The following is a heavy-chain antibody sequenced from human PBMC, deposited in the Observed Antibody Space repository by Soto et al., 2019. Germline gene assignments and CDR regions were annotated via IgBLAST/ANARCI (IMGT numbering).Heavy chain of an antibody. CDR1: GFTFSSYA. CDR3: AKDRSSGWFLGDRDAFDI. CDR2: ISGSGGST. D-gene: IGHD6-19*01. J-gene: IGHJ3*02. Sequence: EVQLLESGGGLVQPGGSLRLSCAASGFTFSSYAMSWVRQAPGKGLEWVSAISGSGGSTYYADSVKDRFTISRDNSKNTLYLQMNSLRAEDTAVYYCAKDRSSGWFLGDRDAFDIWGQGTMVTVSS. V-gene: IGHV3-23*01.